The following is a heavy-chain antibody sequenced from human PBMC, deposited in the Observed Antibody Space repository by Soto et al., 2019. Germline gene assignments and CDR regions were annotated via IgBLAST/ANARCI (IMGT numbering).Heavy chain of an antibody. CDR3: ARGTYYYDSSGYYPWYFDY. D-gene: IGHD3-22*01. V-gene: IGHV1-69*01. CDR1: GGTFSSYA. Sequence: QVQLVQSGAEVKKPGSSVKVSCKASGGTFSSYAISWVRQAPGQGLEWMGGIIPIFGTANYAQKFQGRVTITADESTSTAYMELSSLRSEDTAVYYCARGTYYYDSSGYYPWYFDYWGQGTLVTVSS. J-gene: IGHJ4*02. CDR2: IIPIFGTA.